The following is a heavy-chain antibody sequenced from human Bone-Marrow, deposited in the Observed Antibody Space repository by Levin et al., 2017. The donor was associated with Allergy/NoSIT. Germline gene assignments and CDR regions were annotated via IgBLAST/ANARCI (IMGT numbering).Heavy chain of an antibody. J-gene: IGHJ4*02. V-gene: IGHV3-48*02. D-gene: IGHD5-12*01. CDR2: INSDSNTI. Sequence: GGSLRLSCAASGFTFSSYSMNWVRQAPGKGLEWLSYINSDSNTIYYADSLKGRFTISRDNAKNSLYLQMNGLRDEDTAVYFCARESYSDFDSDYWGQGTLVTVSS. CDR3: ARESYSDFDSDY. CDR1: GFTFSSYS.